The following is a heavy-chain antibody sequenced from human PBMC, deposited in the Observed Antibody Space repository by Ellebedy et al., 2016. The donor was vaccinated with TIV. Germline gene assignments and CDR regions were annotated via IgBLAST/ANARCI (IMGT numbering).Heavy chain of an antibody. CDR2: IIPIFATA. CDR3: ARVPEFYGSGSYYLIFDH. CDR1: GHTFTSYD. V-gene: IGHV1-69*13. Sequence: ASVKVSCKPSGHTFTSYDITWVRQAPGQGLEWMGGIIPIFATAKYAQKFQGRVTITADESASIAYMELSSLRSEDTAVYYCARVPEFYGSGSYYLIFDHWGQGTLVTVSS. J-gene: IGHJ4*02. D-gene: IGHD3-10*01.